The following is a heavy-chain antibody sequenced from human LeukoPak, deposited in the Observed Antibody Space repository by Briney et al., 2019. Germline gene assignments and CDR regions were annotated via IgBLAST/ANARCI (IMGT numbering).Heavy chain of an antibody. CDR2: INPSGGTT. CDR1: GYTFTSYY. Sequence: GASVKVSCKASGYTFTSYYIHWVRQAPGQGLEWMGVINPSGGTTRYVQKFQGRINMTRDMSTSTVYMELSSLRSEDTAVYYCARDRLHKYHLPSSGYYGVPDYWGQGTLVTVSS. CDR3: ARDRLHKYHLPSSGYYGVPDY. V-gene: IGHV1-46*01. J-gene: IGHJ4*02. D-gene: IGHD3-22*01.